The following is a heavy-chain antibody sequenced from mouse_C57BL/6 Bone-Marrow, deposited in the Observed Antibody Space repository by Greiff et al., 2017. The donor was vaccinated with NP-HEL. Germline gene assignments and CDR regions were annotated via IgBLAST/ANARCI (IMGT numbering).Heavy chain of an antibody. CDR1: GYTFTSYG. J-gene: IGHJ1*03. Sequence: VQLQQSGAELARPGASVKLSCKASGYTFTSYGISWVKQRTGQGLEWIGEIYPRSGNTYYNDKFKGKATLTADKSSSTVYMELRSLTSEDSAVYFCARLRWFWYFDVWGTGTTVTVSS. V-gene: IGHV1-81*01. CDR3: ARLRWFWYFDV. D-gene: IGHD2-3*01. CDR2: IYPRSGNT.